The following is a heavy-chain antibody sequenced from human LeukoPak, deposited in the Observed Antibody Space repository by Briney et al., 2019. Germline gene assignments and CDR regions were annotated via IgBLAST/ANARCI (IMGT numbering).Heavy chain of an antibody. CDR3: ARRDSGSTRYNLFDP. D-gene: IGHD1-26*01. J-gene: IGHJ5*02. CDR1: GYTFTGYY. V-gene: IGHV1-2*02. CDR2: INHNSGGT. Sequence: ASVKVSCKASGYTFTGYYMHWVRQAPGQGLEWMGWINHNSGGTSYAQKFQGRVTMTRDTSISTAYMELSRLRSDDTAVYYCARRDSGSTRYNLFDPWGQGTLVTVSS.